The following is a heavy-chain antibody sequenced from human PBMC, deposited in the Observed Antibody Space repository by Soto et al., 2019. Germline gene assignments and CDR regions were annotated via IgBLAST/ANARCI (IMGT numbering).Heavy chain of an antibody. Sequence: GASVKVSCKASGGTFRSYAINWVRQAPGQGLEWMGGIIPMFGKPNYAEKFLGRVTITADEATRTAYMEVSSLKSEDTAVYYCARRMETNYFYCMDVWGLGTTVTVSA. CDR2: IIPMFGKP. CDR3: ARRMETNYFYCMDV. J-gene: IGHJ6*01. CDR1: GGTFRSYA. D-gene: IGHD2-8*01. V-gene: IGHV1-69*13.